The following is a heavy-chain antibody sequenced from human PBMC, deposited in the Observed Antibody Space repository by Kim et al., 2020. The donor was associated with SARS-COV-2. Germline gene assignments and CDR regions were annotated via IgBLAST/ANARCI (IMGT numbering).Heavy chain of an antibody. D-gene: IGHD3-10*01. CDR2: ISNDGTTA. CDR3: AGPSSSHFDF. J-gene: IGHJ4*02. Sequence: GGSLRLSCVVSGFIFRNFGMHWVRQAPGKGLEWVAFISNDGTTATYADSARGRFTISRDYSENKLYLQMDSLSAGDAAVYYCAGPSSSHFDFWGQGTLVTVSS. V-gene: IGHV3-33*03. CDR1: GFIFRNFG.